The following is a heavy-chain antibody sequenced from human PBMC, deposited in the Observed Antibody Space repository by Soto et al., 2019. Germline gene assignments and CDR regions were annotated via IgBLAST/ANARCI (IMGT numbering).Heavy chain of an antibody. D-gene: IGHD1-26*01. CDR1: GASITFGGYS. CDR3: ARGGGSDSFDY. CDR2: INHLETT. J-gene: IGHJ4*02. V-gene: IGHV4-30-2*01. Sequence: SETLSLTCTVSGASITFGGYSWRWIRQTPGKDLEWIGYINHLETTFYNPSFESRLTLSIDRAKNQFSLKLHSMSAADRAVYFCARGGGSDSFDYWGQGILVTVSS.